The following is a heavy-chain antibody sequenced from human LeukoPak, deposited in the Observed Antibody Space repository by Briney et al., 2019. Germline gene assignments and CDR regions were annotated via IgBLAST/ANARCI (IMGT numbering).Heavy chain of an antibody. CDR1: GGTFSSYA. Sequence: SVKVSRKASGGTFSSYAISWVRQAPGQGLEWMGGIIPIFGTANYAQKFQGRVTITADKSTSTAYMELSSLRSEDTAVYYCARGPIVATINPRYYFDYWGQGTLVTISS. CDR2: IIPIFGTA. D-gene: IGHD5-12*01. V-gene: IGHV1-69*06. J-gene: IGHJ4*02. CDR3: ARGPIVATINPRYYFDY.